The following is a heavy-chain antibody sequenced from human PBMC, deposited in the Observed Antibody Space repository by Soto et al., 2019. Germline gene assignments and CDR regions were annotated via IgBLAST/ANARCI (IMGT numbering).Heavy chain of an antibody. CDR1: GYSFTSYW. J-gene: IGHJ6*02. CDR3: PTEYSSPSNYYYGMDV. Sequence: PGESLKISCKGSGYSFTSYWISWVRQMPGKGLEWMGRIDPSDSYTNYSPSFQGHVTISADKSISTAYLQWSSLKASDTAMYYCPTEYSSPSNYYYGMDVWGQGTTLTVSS. CDR2: IDPSDSYT. D-gene: IGHD6-6*01. V-gene: IGHV5-10-1*01.